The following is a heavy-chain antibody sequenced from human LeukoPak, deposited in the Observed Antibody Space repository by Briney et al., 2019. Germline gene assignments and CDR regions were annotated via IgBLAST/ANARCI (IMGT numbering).Heavy chain of an antibody. CDR1: RFTLRQSG. CDR2: ISIDGSEK. Sequence: PGGSLRLSRAASRFTLRQSGTPGGRQAPGKGLEWVAVISIDGSEKYYADSVKGRFTISRDNSKNTLYLQMNSLRGEDTAVYYCANPQSRGYDYLDYWGQGTLVTVSS. D-gene: IGHD5-12*01. CDR3: ANPQSRGYDYLDY. V-gene: IGHV3-30*18. J-gene: IGHJ4*02.